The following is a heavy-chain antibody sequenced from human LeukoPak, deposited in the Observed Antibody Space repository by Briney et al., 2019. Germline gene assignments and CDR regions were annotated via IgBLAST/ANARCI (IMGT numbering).Heavy chain of an antibody. CDR2: FYYSGST. CDR1: GGSISSYY. Sequence: SETLSLTCTVSGGSISSYYWSWIRQPPGKGLEWIGYFYYSGSTKYNPSLKSRVAISVDTSKNQFSLKLSSVTAADTAVYYCARRYCSGGSCYYFYFDYWGQGTLVTVSS. D-gene: IGHD2-15*01. J-gene: IGHJ4*02. V-gene: IGHV4-59*01. CDR3: ARRYCSGGSCYYFYFDY.